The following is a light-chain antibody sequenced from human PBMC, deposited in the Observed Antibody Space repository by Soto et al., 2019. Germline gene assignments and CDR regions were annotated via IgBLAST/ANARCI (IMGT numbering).Light chain of an antibody. CDR3: QQAHSFPLT. V-gene: IGKV1-12*01. CDR2: VAS. J-gene: IGKJ4*01. CDR1: QDISSY. Sequence: DIQMTQSPSSVSASVGDRVTITCRASQDISSYLAWYQQKPGKAPKLLIHVASSLESGVPARFSGSGSGTDFTLTISSLQPEDFATYSCQQAHSFPLTFGGGTKVEI.